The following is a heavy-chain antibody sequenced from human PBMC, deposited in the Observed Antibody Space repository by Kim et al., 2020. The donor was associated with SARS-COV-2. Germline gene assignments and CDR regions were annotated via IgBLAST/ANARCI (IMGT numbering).Heavy chain of an antibody. V-gene: IGHV3-23*01. CDR1: GFTFSSYA. CDR2: ISGSGGST. D-gene: IGHD3-22*01. CDR3: AKSRNYYDSSGITPYYFDY. Sequence: GGSLRLSCAASGFTFSSYAMSWVRQAPGKGLEWVSAISGSGGSTYYADSVKGRFTISRDNSKNTLYLQMNSLRAEDTAVYYCAKSRNYYDSSGITPYYFDYWGQGTLVTVSS. J-gene: IGHJ4*02.